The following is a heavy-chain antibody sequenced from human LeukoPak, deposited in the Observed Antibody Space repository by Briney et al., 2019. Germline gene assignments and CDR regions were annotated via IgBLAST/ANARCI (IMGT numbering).Heavy chain of an antibody. J-gene: IGHJ5*02. CDR1: GFTFTAYA. Sequence: GGSLRLSCAAAGFTFTAYAMSWVRQDPRAGLEWVSGITGSGGHTVYADSVKGRFTIPRDNSRNTLFLQMNSLRVDDTAVYYCAMDPNGDYIGATSFDPWGRGTLVTVSS. CDR2: ITGSGGHT. D-gene: IGHD4-17*01. V-gene: IGHV3-23*01. CDR3: AMDPNGDYIGATSFDP.